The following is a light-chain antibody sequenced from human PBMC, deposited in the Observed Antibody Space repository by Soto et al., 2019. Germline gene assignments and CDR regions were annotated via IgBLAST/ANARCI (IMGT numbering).Light chain of an antibody. J-gene: IGKJ4*01. Sequence: EIVLTQSPGTLSLSPGESATLSCRASQSVSSYLAWYQQKPGQAPRLLIYDASNRATGIPARFSGSGSGTDFTLTISSLEPEDFAVYYCQQRSNWPPGLTFGGGTKVDI. CDR1: QSVSSY. CDR3: QQRSNWPPGLT. V-gene: IGKV3-11*01. CDR2: DAS.